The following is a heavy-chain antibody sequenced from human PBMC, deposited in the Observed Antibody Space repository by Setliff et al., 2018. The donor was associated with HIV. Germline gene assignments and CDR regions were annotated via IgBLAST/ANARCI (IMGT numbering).Heavy chain of an antibody. Sequence: TLSLTCFVSGVSISGHFWGWIRQPPGKGLEWIGYIYTSGTTEYNTSLDSRVTISVDTSRDQFSLNLRSVTAADTALYFCARLIHTGLLYFDYWGLGMLVTVSS. CDR2: IYTSGTT. D-gene: IGHD2-8*02. CDR3: ARLIHTGLLYFDY. CDR1: GVSISGHF. V-gene: IGHV4-4*09. J-gene: IGHJ4*02.